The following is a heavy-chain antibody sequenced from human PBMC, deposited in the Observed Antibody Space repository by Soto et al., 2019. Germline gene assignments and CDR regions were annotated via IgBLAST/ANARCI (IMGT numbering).Heavy chain of an antibody. J-gene: IGHJ3*02. CDR1: GGSISSFY. CDR3: ARHLPVIAIRTHAFDI. D-gene: IGHD2-21*01. V-gene: IGHV4-59*01. CDR2: IYYSGST. Sequence: PSETLSLTCTVSGGSISSFYWSWIRQPPGKGLEWIGYIYYSGSTNYNPSLKSRVTISVDTSKNQFSLKLSSVTAADTAVYYCARHLPVIAIRTHAFDIWGQGTMVTVSS.